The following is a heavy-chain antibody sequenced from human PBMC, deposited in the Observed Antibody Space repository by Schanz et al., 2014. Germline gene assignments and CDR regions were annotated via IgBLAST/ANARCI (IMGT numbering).Heavy chain of an antibody. V-gene: IGHV1-18*01. CDR2: ISAYNGNT. CDR3: ARDFSAYVGNYFDY. J-gene: IGHJ4*02. CDR1: GYTFTSYG. D-gene: IGHD5-12*01. Sequence: QGQLVQSGPEVKEPGASVKVSCEASGYTFTSYGINWVRQAPGQGLEWMGWISAYNGNTNYAQKFQGRVTMTRDTSTSTSYMELTSLRFDDTAVYYCARDFSAYVGNYFDYWGQGTLVTVSS.